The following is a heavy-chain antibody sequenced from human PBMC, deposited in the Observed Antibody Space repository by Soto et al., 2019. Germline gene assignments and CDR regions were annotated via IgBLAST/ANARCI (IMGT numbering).Heavy chain of an antibody. J-gene: IGHJ6*03. V-gene: IGHV3-66*01. CDR2: IDSGGST. CDR1: GFTVSSNY. Sequence: EVQLVESGGGLVQPGGSLRLSCAASGFTVSSNYMTWVRQPPGKGLEWVSVIDSGGSTYYADSMKGRFSISRDNSKNTLYLQMNSLRAEDTAVYYCARVATIPSNPLDYYYMDVWGNGTTVTVSS. D-gene: IGHD5-12*01. CDR3: ARVATIPSNPLDYYYMDV.